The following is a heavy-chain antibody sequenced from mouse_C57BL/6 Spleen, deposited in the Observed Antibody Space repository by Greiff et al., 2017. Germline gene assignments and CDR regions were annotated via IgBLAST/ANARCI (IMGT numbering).Heavy chain of an antibody. CDR1: GYSFTGYY. CDR3: ARRDYYYGSSDY. CDR2: INPSTGGT. Sequence: EVQLQQSGPELVKPGASVKISCKASGYSFTGYYMNWVKQSPEQSLEWIGEINPSTGGTTYNQKFKAKATLTVDKSSSTAYMQLKSLTSEDSAVYYCARRDYYYGSSDYWGQGTTLTVSS. D-gene: IGHD1-1*01. J-gene: IGHJ2*01. V-gene: IGHV1-42*01.